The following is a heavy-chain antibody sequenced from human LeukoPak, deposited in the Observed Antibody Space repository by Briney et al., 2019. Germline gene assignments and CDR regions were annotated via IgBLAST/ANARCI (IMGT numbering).Heavy chain of an antibody. V-gene: IGHV4-4*07. CDR2: IYTSGST. D-gene: IGHD1-26*01. Sequence: SETLSLTCTVSGGSISSYYWSWIRQPAGKGLEWIGRIYTSGSTNYNPSLKSRVTISVDKSKNQFSLKLSSVTAADTAVYYCARGPSGSYYWWFDPRGQGTLVTVSS. CDR3: ARGPSGSYYWWFDP. J-gene: IGHJ5*02. CDR1: GGSISSYY.